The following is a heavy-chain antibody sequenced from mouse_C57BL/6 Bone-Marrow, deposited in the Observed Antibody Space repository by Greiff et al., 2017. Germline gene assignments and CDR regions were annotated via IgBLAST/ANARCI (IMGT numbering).Heavy chain of an antibody. V-gene: IGHV3-5*01. CDR1: GISITTGNYR. J-gene: IGHJ2*01. CDR2: IYYSGTI. CDR3: ARELGSSPYFDY. Sequence: EVKLLESGPGLVKPSQTVFLTCTVTGISITTGNYRWSWIRQFPGNKLEWIGYIYYSGTITYNPSLTSRTTITRDTPKNQFFLEMNSLTAEDTATYYCARELGSSPYFDYWGQGTTLTVSS. D-gene: IGHD1-1*01.